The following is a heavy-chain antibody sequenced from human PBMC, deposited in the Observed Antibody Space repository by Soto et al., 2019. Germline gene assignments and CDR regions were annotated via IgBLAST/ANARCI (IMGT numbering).Heavy chain of an antibody. CDR3: PRAPPYYYDSSGYTYYCDY. CDR1: GGSISSGSYY. CDR2: IYYSGST. D-gene: IGHD3-22*01. Sequence: TSVTLSLTCTVSGGSISSGSYYWNWIRQHPGQGLEWIGYIYYSGSTYYNSSLKSRVTISVGSSNNQFSLELCSVTAADTAVYYCPRAPPYYYDSSGYTYYCDYWGKGTRVTASS. V-gene: IGHV4-31*03. J-gene: IGHJ4*02.